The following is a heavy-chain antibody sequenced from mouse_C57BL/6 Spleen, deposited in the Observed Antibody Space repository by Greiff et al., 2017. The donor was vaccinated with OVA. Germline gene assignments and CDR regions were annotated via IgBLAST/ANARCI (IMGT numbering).Heavy chain of an antibody. CDR1: GYTFTSYW. Sequence: QVQLQQPGAELVRPGSSVKLSCKASGYTFTSYWMHWVKQRPIQGLEWIGNIDPSDSETHYNQKFKDKATLTVDKSSSTAYMQLSSLTSEDSAVYYCAREDYYGISYGYFDVWGTGTTVTVSS. D-gene: IGHD1-1*01. CDR2: IDPSDSET. V-gene: IGHV1-52*01. CDR3: AREDYYGISYGYFDV. J-gene: IGHJ1*03.